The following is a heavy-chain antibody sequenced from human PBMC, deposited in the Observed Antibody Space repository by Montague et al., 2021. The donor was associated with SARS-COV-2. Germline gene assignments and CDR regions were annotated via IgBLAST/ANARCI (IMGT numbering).Heavy chain of an antibody. Sequence: SETLSPTCTVSGGSISSYYWSWIRQPAGKGLEWIGRIYTSGSTNYNPSLKGRVTMSVDTSKNQFSLKLSSVTAADTAVYYCAREAWFGDKTSASEYYGMDVWGQGTTVTVSS. V-gene: IGHV4-4*07. CDR2: IYTSGST. D-gene: IGHD3-10*01. CDR1: GGSISSYY. J-gene: IGHJ6*02. CDR3: AREAWFGDKTSASEYYGMDV.